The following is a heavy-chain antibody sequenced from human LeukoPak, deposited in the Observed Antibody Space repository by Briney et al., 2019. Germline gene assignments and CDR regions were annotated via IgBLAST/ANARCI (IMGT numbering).Heavy chain of an antibody. CDR1: GFTFSSYG. CDR2: ISYDGSNK. V-gene: IGHV3-30*18. CDR3: AKAKDGWLGY. D-gene: IGHD6-19*01. Sequence: GGSLKLSCAASGFTFSSYGMHCVRQAPGKGLEWVAVISYDGSNKYYADSVKGRFTISRDNSKNTLYLQMNSLRAEDTAVYYCAKAKDGWLGYWGQGTLVTVSS. J-gene: IGHJ4*02.